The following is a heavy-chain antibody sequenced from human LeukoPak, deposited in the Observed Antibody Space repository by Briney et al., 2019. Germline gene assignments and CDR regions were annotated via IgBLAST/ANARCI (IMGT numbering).Heavy chain of an antibody. CDR3: ARLGEKADFDY. V-gene: IGHV3-7*01. D-gene: IGHD3-16*01. CDR1: GFTFSSYW. CDR2: IKQDGSES. J-gene: IGHJ4*02. Sequence: LAGGSPRLSCAASGFTFSSYWMSWVRQAPGKGLEWVANIKQDGSESYYVDSVKGRFTFSRDNAKNSLYLQINSLRAEDTAVYYCARLGEKADFDYWGQGTLVTVSS.